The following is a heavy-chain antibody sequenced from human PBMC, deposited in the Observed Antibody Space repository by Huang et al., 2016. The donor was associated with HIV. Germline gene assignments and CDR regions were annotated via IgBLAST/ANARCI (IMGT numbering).Heavy chain of an antibody. D-gene: IGHD2-21*01. V-gene: IGHV1-24*01. CDR3: AAGYDTYYDI. J-gene: IGHJ3*02. CDR1: GYTLTELS. CDR2: LAPEHGET. Sequence: QVQLVQSGAEVKKPGASVKVSCKVSGYTLTELSINWVRQAPGKGLEWMEVLAPEHGETIYAKHVQGRVTMTEDTSTDTAYMELHSLRTENTSVYYCAAGYDTYYDIWGQGTMVIASS.